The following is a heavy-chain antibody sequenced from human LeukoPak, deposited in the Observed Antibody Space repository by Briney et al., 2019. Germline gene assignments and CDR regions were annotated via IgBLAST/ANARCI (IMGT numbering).Heavy chain of an antibody. J-gene: IGHJ4*02. CDR2: IWYDGSNK. CDR1: GFAFSTYG. Sequence: GGSLRLSCAASGFAFSTYGMHWVRQAPGKGLEWVAVIWYDGSNKYYADSVKGRFTISRDNSKNTLYLQMNSLRAEDTAVYYCARDSPTMTYCGGDCYNSLDYWGQGTLVTVSS. V-gene: IGHV3-33*01. CDR3: ARDSPTMTYCGGDCYNSLDY. D-gene: IGHD2-21*02.